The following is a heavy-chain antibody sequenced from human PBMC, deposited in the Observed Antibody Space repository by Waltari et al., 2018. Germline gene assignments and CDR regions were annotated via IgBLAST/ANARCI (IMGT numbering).Heavy chain of an antibody. CDR1: GGSISSYS. D-gene: IGHD3-3*01. J-gene: IGHJ6*03. Sequence: QVQLQESGPGLVKPSETLSLTCTVSGGSISSYSWSWIRQPPGKGLEWIGYIYYSGSTNYNPSLKSRVTISVDTSKNQFSLKLSSVTAADTAVYYCARSPRSGYSYYYYMDVWGKGTTVTISS. CDR2: IYYSGST. CDR3: ARSPRSGYSYYYYMDV. V-gene: IGHV4-59*01.